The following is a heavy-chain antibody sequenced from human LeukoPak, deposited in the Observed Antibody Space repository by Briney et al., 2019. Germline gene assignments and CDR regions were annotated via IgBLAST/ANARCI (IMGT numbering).Heavy chain of an antibody. J-gene: IGHJ4*02. Sequence: PGGSLRLSCAASGFTFSSYWMTWVRQAPGKGLEWVANIKQDGSERNYVDSVKGRFTISRDNAKKSLYLQMNTLRDEDTAVYYCATGAGCGYWGQGTLVTVSS. CDR3: ATGAGCGY. D-gene: IGHD6-19*01. CDR1: GFTFSSYW. V-gene: IGHV3-7*03. CDR2: IKQDGSER.